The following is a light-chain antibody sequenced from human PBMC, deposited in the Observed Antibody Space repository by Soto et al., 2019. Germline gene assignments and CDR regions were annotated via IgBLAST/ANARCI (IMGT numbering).Light chain of an antibody. CDR3: SSYAGTNTDVI. CDR2: DVN. Sequence: QSALTQPPSASGSPGQSVTISCTGTSSDVGGYVYVSWYQQYPGKAPKLMIYDVNKRPSGVPDRFSGSKSGNTASLTVSGLQAEDEADYYCSSYAGTNTDVIFGGGTKLTVL. J-gene: IGLJ2*01. CDR1: SSDVGGYVY. V-gene: IGLV2-8*01.